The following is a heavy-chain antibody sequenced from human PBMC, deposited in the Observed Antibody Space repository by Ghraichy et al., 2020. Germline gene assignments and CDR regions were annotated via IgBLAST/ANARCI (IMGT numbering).Heavy chain of an antibody. D-gene: IGHD4-17*01. Sequence: LSLTCAASGFTFSSYAMSWVRQAPGKGLEWVSAISGSGGSTYYADSVKGRFTISRDNSKNTLYLQMNSLRAEDTAVYYCATGVDYGDYGPFDYWGQGTLVTVSS. CDR1: GFTFSSYA. V-gene: IGHV3-23*01. CDR3: ATGVDYGDYGPFDY. J-gene: IGHJ4*02. CDR2: ISGSGGST.